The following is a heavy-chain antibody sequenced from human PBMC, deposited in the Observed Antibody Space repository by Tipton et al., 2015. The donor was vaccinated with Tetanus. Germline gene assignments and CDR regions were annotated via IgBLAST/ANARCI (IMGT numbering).Heavy chain of an antibody. CDR3: AILPKHWLAPRGAP. CDR2: IFASGST. V-gene: IGHV4-4*08. Sequence: GLVKPSATLSLTCTVSGDSMTRYYWSWIRQPPGKGLEWISYIFASGSTNYNPALKSRVTISMDTSKNQISLNLTSVTAADTAVYYCAILPKHWLAPRGAPWGQGILVTVSS. CDR1: GDSMTRYY. J-gene: IGHJ5*02. D-gene: IGHD6-19*01.